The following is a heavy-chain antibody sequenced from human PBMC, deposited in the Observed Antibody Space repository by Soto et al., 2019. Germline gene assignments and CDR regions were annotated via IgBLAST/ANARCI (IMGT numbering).Heavy chain of an antibody. Sequence: SETLSLTCAVYGGSFSSGGYYWSWIRQHPGKGLEWIGYMYHSGSTYYNPSLKSRVTISIDRSKNQFSLKLSSVTAADTAVYYCARVPDYWGQGILVTVSS. V-gene: IGHV4-30-2*01. J-gene: IGHJ4*02. CDR3: ARVPDY. D-gene: IGHD2-2*01. CDR1: GGSFSSGGYY. CDR2: MYHSGST.